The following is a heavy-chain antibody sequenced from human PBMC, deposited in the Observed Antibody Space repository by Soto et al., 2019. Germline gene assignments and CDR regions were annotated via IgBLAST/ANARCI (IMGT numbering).Heavy chain of an antibody. D-gene: IGHD6-13*01. CDR1: GFTFSSYA. Sequence: GGSLRLSCAASGFTFSSYAMSWVRQAPGKGLEWVSAISGSGGSTYYADSVKGRFTISRDNSKNTLYLQMNSLRAEDTAVYYCAKLPSTPRYSSSWRFDPWGQGTLVTVSS. CDR2: ISGSGGST. CDR3: AKLPSTPRYSSSWRFDP. V-gene: IGHV3-23*01. J-gene: IGHJ5*02.